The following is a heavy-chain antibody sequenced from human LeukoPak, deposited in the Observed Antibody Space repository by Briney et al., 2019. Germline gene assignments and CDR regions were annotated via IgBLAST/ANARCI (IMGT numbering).Heavy chain of an antibody. CDR2: IYTSGST. Sequence: PSETLSLTCTVSGGSISSYYWSWIRQPAGKGLEWIGRIYTSGSTNYNPSLKSRVTMSVDTSKNQFSLKLSSVTAADTAVYYCARERGYCSGGSCYRNFDYWGQGTLVTVSS. D-gene: IGHD2-15*01. V-gene: IGHV4-4*07. CDR3: ARERGYCSGGSCYRNFDY. J-gene: IGHJ4*02. CDR1: GGSISSYY.